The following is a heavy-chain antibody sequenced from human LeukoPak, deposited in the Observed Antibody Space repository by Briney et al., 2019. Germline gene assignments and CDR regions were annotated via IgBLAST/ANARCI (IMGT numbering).Heavy chain of an antibody. V-gene: IGHV1-24*01. Sequence: ASVNVSCKVSGYTLTELFMHWVRQAPGKGLEWMGGFDPEDGETIYAQKFQGRVTMTEDTSTDTAYMELSSLRSEDTAVYYCAADPDLSPYSSSTKGGYWGQGTLVTVSS. CDR3: AADPDLSPYSSSTKGGY. CDR2: FDPEDGET. CDR1: GYTLTELF. J-gene: IGHJ4*02. D-gene: IGHD6-6*01.